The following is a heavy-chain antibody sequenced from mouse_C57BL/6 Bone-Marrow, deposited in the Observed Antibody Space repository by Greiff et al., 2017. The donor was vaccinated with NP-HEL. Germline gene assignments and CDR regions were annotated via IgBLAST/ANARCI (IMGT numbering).Heavy chain of an antibody. CDR1: GYTFTSYW. V-gene: IGHV1-64*01. D-gene: IGHD2-4*01. J-gene: IGHJ3*01. CDR2: IHPNSGST. CDR3: ARWDDYDAFAY. Sequence: QVQLQQSGAELVKPGASVKLSCKASGYTFTSYWMHWVKQRPGQGLEWIGMIHPNSGSTDYNEKFKSKATLTVDKSSSTAYMQLSSLTSEDAAFYCCARWDDYDAFAYWGQGTLVTVSA.